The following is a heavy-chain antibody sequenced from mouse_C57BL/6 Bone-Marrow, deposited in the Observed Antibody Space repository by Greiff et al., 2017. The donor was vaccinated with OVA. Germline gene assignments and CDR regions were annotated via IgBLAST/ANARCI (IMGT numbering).Heavy chain of an antibody. CDR2: ISYDGSN. V-gene: IGHV3-6*01. CDR1: GYSITSGYY. CDR3: ARAYYGKDAMDY. J-gene: IGHJ4*01. D-gene: IGHD2-10*01. Sequence: EVQLQESGPGLVKPSQSLSLTCSVTGYSITSGYYWNWIRQFPGNKLEWMGYISYDGSNNYNPSLKNRISITRDTSTNQFFLKLNSVTTEDTATYYCARAYYGKDAMDYWGQGTSVTVSS.